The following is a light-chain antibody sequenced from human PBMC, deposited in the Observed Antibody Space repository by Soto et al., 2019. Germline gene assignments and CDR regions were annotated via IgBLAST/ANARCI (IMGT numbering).Light chain of an antibody. J-gene: IGKJ1*01. CDR1: QSVTRSY. CDR3: QQYANSWT. V-gene: IGKV3-20*01. Sequence: EIVLTQSPGTLSLSPGERATLSCRASQSVTRSYLAWYQQTPGQAPRLLIYGVSNRATGIPDRFSGSGSGTDFTLTISRLEPEDFAVYYCQQYANSWTFGQGTKVEIK. CDR2: GVS.